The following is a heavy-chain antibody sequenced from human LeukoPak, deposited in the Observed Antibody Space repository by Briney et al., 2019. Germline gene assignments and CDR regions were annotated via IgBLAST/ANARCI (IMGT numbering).Heavy chain of an antibody. Sequence: PGGSLRLSCAASGFTFKTYWMHWVRQAPGKGLVWVSHSNSDGSSTSYADSVRGRFTISRDNAKNTLYLQMNSLRAEDTAVYDCARDLKGPVNDVFDMWGQGTMVTVSS. CDR2: SNSDGSST. CDR3: ARDLKGPVNDVFDM. D-gene: IGHD4-23*01. V-gene: IGHV3-74*01. J-gene: IGHJ3*02. CDR1: GFTFKTYW.